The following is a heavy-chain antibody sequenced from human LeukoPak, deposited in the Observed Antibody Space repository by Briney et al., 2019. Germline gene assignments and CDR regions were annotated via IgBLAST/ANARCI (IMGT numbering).Heavy chain of an antibody. Sequence: GGSLKLSCAASGFXFSGSSISWVRQAPGKGLEWVSSISSSSSYIYYADSVKGRFTVSRDNAKNSLYLLMNSLRAEDTAVYYCARTTVVTLIDYWGQGTLVTVSS. V-gene: IGHV3-21*01. J-gene: IGHJ4*02. CDR1: GFXFSGSS. CDR3: ARTTVVTLIDY. D-gene: IGHD4-23*01. CDR2: ISSSSSYI.